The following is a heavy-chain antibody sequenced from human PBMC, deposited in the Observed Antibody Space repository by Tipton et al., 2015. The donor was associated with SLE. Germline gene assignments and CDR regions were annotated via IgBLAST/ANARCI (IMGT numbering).Heavy chain of an antibody. CDR2: INTDGIIT. D-gene: IGHD3-10*01. Sequence: SLRLSCATSGFTFSADWMHWVLQAPGKGLLWVSRINTDGIITSYADFVKGRFTISRDNAKNTLYLQLNSLRVEDTAVYYCARDYGAPTEYWGRGTLVTVSS. CDR3: ARDYGAPTEY. CDR1: GFTFSADW. J-gene: IGHJ4*02. V-gene: IGHV3-74*01.